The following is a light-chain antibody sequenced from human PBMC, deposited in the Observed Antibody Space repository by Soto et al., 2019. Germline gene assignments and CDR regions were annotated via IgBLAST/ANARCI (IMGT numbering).Light chain of an antibody. CDR1: SSDVGNYNY. CDR2: DVT. Sequence: QSALTQPRSVFGSPGQSVTISCTGTSSDVGNYNYVSWYRQHPGKAPKLLIYDVTQRPSGVPDRFSGSKSGNTASLTISGLQAEDEADYYCCSYAGSYTWVFGGGTKVTVL. CDR3: CSYAGSYTWV. V-gene: IGLV2-11*01. J-gene: IGLJ3*02.